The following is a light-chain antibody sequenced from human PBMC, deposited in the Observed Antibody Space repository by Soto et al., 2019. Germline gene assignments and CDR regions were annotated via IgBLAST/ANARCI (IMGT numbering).Light chain of an antibody. J-gene: IGLJ7*01. Sequence: QSALTQPASVSGSPGQSITIACSGTGFDVGLGNFVSWYQHRPGKAPKLIIFEVNNRPSGVSSRFSGSRSDKTASLTISGLQAEDQGDYYCTSYTYTSNLVFGTGTQLTVL. V-gene: IGLV2-14*01. CDR2: EVN. CDR1: GFDVGLGNF. CDR3: TSYTYTSNLV.